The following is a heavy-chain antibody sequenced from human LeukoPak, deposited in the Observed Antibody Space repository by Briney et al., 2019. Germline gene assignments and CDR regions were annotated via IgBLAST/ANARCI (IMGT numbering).Heavy chain of an antibody. V-gene: IGHV3-23*01. CDR2: ITAGDDT. CDR1: GFTFRSYS. CDR3: AKDPPDYGFGF. D-gene: IGHD4-17*01. Sequence: PGGSLRLSCAASGFTFRSYSMSWVRQAPGKGLEWVSAITAGDDTYYAASVKGRFTISRDNSKNTLYLQMDSLRVEDTAVYYCAKDPPDYGFGFRGQGTLVTVSS. J-gene: IGHJ4*02.